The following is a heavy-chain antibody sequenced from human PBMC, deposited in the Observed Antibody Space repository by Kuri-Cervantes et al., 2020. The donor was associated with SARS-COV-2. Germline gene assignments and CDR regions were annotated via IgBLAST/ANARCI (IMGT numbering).Heavy chain of an antibody. CDR1: YASMTSFY. D-gene: IGHD4-11*01. V-gene: IGHV4-59*01. CDR2: IYYTGKS. CDR3: ASGNDFSLDY. J-gene: IGHJ4*02. Sequence: ESLKISCTVSYASMTSFYWSWIRQSPGRGLEWIGYIYYTGKSNYNPSLESRVSMSLAASESRFFLTLTSVTAADTAMYYCASGNDFSLDYWGQGNLVTVSS.